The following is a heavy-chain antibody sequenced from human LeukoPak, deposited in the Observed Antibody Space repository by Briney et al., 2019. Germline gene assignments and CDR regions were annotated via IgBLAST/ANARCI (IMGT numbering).Heavy chain of an antibody. CDR2: SRST. Sequence: SETLSLTCTVPGGSVSSESYFWGWIRQPPGKGLEWIGSRSTYSTSSLKSRVTISVDTSKNQFSLKLSSVTAADTAVYYCARDSPGQDAFDIWGQGTMVTVSS. J-gene: IGHJ3*02. CDR3: ARDSPGQDAFDI. CDR1: GGSVSSESYF. V-gene: IGHV4-39*07.